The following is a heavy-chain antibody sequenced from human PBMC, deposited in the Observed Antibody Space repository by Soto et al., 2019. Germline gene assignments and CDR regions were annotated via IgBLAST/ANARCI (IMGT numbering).Heavy chain of an antibody. D-gene: IGHD6-6*01. CDR3: AKEYSTSCDY. J-gene: IGHJ4*02. Sequence: LRLSCAASGFRFSNYAMNWVRQAPGKGLEWVSAISAGGSNTNYADSVKGRFTISSDNSKNTLYLQMNGLRADDTAVYYCAKEYSTSCDYWGQGTPVTVSS. CDR1: GFRFSNYA. CDR2: ISAGGSNT. V-gene: IGHV3-23*01.